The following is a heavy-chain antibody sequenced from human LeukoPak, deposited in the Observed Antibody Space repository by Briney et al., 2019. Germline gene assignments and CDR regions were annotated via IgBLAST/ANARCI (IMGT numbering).Heavy chain of an antibody. D-gene: IGHD4-17*01. Sequence: GGSLRLSCAASGFTVSSNYMSWVRQAPGKGLEWVSYISSSSSTIYYADSVKGRFTISRDNAKNSLYLQMNSLRAEDTAVYYCATTVTTIWFDPWGQGTLVTVSS. J-gene: IGHJ5*02. CDR3: ATTVTTIWFDP. V-gene: IGHV3-48*04. CDR2: ISSSSSTI. CDR1: GFTVSSNY.